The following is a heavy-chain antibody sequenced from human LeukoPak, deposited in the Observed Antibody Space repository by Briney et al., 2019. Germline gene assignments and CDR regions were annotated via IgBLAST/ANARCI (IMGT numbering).Heavy chain of an antibody. CDR2: INGNGGST. J-gene: IGHJ4*02. V-gene: IGHV3-20*04. Sequence: GGSLRLSCAASGFTFDDYGMSWVRQVPGKGLEWVSSINGNGGSTAYADSVKGRFTISRDNAKNSLFLQMNSLRAEDTAFYYCARHDFWSGFKGGDYWGQGTLVTISS. CDR1: GFTFDDYG. CDR3: ARHDFWSGFKGGDY. D-gene: IGHD3-3*01.